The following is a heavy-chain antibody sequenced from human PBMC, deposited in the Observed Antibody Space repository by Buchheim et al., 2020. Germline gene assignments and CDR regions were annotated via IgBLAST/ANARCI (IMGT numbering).Heavy chain of an antibody. CDR2: ISGSGGST. CDR1: GFTFSSYA. CDR3: AKDREYSSSSGANWFDP. Sequence: EVQLLESGGGLVQPGGSLRLSCAASGFTFSSYAMSWVRQAPGKGLEWVSAISGSGGSTYYADSVKGRFTISRDNSKNTRYLQMNSLRAEDTAVYYCAKDREYSSSSGANWFDPWGQGTL. J-gene: IGHJ5*02. V-gene: IGHV3-23*01. D-gene: IGHD6-6*01.